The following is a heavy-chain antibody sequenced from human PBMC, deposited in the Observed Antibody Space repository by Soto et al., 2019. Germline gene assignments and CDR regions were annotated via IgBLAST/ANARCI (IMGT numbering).Heavy chain of an antibody. CDR3: ARKNTYYYNSSGRMDV. CDR1: GFTFSSYS. J-gene: IGHJ6*02. D-gene: IGHD3-22*01. Sequence: GGSLRLSCAASGFTFSSYSMNWVRQAPGKGLEWVSYISSSSSTIYYADSVKGRFTISRDNAKNSLYLQMNSLRDEDTAVYYCARKNTYYYNSSGRMDVWGQGTTVTVSS. V-gene: IGHV3-48*02. CDR2: ISSSSSTI.